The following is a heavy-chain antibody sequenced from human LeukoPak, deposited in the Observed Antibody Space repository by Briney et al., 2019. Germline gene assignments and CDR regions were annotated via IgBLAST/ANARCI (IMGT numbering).Heavy chain of an antibody. CDR1: GFTFSSYG. D-gene: IGHD2-21*02. J-gene: IGHJ4*02. CDR3: AKEGYRAYIVVVTAIDY. V-gene: IGHV3-23*01. Sequence: PGGTLRLSCAASGFTFSSYGMSWVRQAPGKGLEWVSAISGSGGSTYYADSVKGRFTISRDNSKNTLYLQMNSLRAEDTAVYYCAKEGYRAYIVVVTAIDYWGQGTLVTVSS. CDR2: ISGSGGST.